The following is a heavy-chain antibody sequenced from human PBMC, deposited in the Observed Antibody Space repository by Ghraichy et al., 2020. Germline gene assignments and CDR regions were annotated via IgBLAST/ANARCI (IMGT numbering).Heavy chain of an antibody. D-gene: IGHD3-3*01. Sequence: ESLNISCAVYGGSFSGYYWSWIRQPPGKGLEWIGEINHSGSTNYNPSLKSRVTISVDTSKNQFSLKLSSVTAADTAVYYCARGMVKRSGYYTRLQGAFDIWGQGTMVTVSS. CDR2: INHSGST. J-gene: IGHJ3*02. V-gene: IGHV4-34*01. CDR3: ARGMVKRSGYYTRLQGAFDI. CDR1: GGSFSGYY.